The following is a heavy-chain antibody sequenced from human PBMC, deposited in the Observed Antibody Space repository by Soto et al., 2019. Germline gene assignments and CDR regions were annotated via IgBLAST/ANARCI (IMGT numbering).Heavy chain of an antibody. D-gene: IGHD2-15*01. CDR3: ARDQVVVVVAATRDGGYYYGMDV. J-gene: IGHJ6*02. CDR2: INPSGGST. V-gene: IGHV1-46*01. CDR1: GYTFTSCY. Sequence: ASVKVSCKASGYTFTSCYMHWVRQAPGQGLEWMGIINPSGGSTSYAQKFQGRVTMTRDTSTSTVYMELSSLRSEDTAVYYCARDQVVVVVAATRDGGYYYGMDVWGQGTTVTVSS.